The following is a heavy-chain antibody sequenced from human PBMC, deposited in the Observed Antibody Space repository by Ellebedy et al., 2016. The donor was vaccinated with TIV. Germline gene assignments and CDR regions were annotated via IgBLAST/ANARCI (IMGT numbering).Heavy chain of an antibody. J-gene: IGHJ4*02. V-gene: IGHV4-34*01. CDR3: ARSGTYARSSLFDY. Sequence: MPSETLSPTCAVYGGSFTSYYWSWIRQSPGKGLEWFGEIDHRGTTTYNPSLESRVIISVDTSKNQFSLKVRSVTAADTGIYYCARSGTYARSSLFDYWGQGNLVTVSS. CDR1: GGSFTSYY. D-gene: IGHD1-26*01. CDR2: IDHRGTT.